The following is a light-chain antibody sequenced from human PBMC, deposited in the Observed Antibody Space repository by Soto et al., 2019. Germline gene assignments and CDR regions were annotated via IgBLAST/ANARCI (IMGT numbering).Light chain of an antibody. CDR3: SSYTRSSTYV. V-gene: IGLV2-14*01. CDR1: SSDVGGYNY. CDR2: DVS. Sequence: QSALTQPASVSGSPGQSITISCTGTSSDVGGYNYVSWYQQHPGKAPKLMIYDVSDRPSGVSNRFSGSKSGNTASLTISGLHAGDEADYYCSSYTRSSTYVFGTGTKVTVL. J-gene: IGLJ1*01.